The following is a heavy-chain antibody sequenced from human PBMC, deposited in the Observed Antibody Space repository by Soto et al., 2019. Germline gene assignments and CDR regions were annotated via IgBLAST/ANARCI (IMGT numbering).Heavy chain of an antibody. Sequence: PGGSLRLSCAASGFTFSSYWMHWVRQAPGKGLVWVSRINSDGSSTSYADSVKGRFTISRDNAKNTLYLQMNSLRAEDTAVYYCARGRTVVVPAARYGMDVWGQGTTVTVSS. D-gene: IGHD2-2*01. CDR1: GFTFSSYW. CDR3: ARGRTVVVPAARYGMDV. V-gene: IGHV3-74*01. J-gene: IGHJ6*02. CDR2: INSDGSST.